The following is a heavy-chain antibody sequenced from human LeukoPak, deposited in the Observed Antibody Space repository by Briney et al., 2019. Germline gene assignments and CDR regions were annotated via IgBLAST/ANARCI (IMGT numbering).Heavy chain of an antibody. CDR3: SKPAGDYDILTGLYYYYYYYMDV. CDR1: GFTFSSYA. D-gene: IGHD3-9*01. CDR2: IQYDGSNE. Sequence: GGSLILSCAASGFTFSSYAMSWVRQAPGKGLEWVAYIQYDGSNEQYAHAVKGRFRISRDSSKNTLYLQMNSLRAEDTAVYYCSKPAGDYDILTGLYYYYYYYMDVWGKGTTVTISS. J-gene: IGHJ6*03. V-gene: IGHV3-30*02.